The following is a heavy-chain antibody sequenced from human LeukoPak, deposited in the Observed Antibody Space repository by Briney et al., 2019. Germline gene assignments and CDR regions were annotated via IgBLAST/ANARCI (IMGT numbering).Heavy chain of an antibody. CDR1: GFTFSSYA. CDR3: AVNYGDYPDAFDI. Sequence: GGSLRLSCAASGFTFSSYAMSWVRQAPGKGLEWVSSISSSSSYIYYADSVKGRFTISRDNAKNSLYLQMNSLRAEDTAVYYCAVNYGDYPDAFDIWGQGTMVTVSS. V-gene: IGHV3-21*01. J-gene: IGHJ3*02. CDR2: ISSSSSYI. D-gene: IGHD4-17*01.